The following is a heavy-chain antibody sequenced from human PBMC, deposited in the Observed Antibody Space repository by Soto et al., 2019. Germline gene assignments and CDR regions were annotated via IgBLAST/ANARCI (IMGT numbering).Heavy chain of an antibody. Sequence: ASVELSCKASGYTFTSYGIIWVRQAPGQGLEWMGWISAYNGNTNYAQKLQGRVTMTTDTSTSTAYMELRSLRSDDTAVYYCARNYDILTGNYYRMDVWGQGTTVTASS. CDR2: ISAYNGNT. V-gene: IGHV1-18*01. CDR3: ARNYDILTGNYYRMDV. J-gene: IGHJ6*02. D-gene: IGHD3-9*01. CDR1: GYTFTSYG.